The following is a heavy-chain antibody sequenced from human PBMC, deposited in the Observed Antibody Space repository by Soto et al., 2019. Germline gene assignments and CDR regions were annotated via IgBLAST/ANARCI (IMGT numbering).Heavy chain of an antibody. J-gene: IGHJ4*01. D-gene: IGHD6-19*01. CDR3: ARVHVMVVAGSTFDY. CDR2: ISHGGTT. V-gene: IGHV4-38-2*02. Sequence: PSETLSLTCTLSVYSISSCSYWAWIRQRPGKGPECIASISHGGTTFYNPSLKSRITISVDTSNNQFSLKLTSVTAADTAVYYCARVHVMVVAGSTFDYWGHGTLVTSPQ. CDR1: VYSISSCSY.